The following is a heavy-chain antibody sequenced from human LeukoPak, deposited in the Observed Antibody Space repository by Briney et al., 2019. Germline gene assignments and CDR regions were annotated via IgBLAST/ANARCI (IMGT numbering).Heavy chain of an antibody. Sequence: PSETLSLTCTVSGVTISSYYWSWIRQPPGKGLEWIFYIYYSGSTYYNPSLKSRFTISVDTSKNQFSLKPSSVPAADTAVYYCASFGSGWSGGFDPWGQGTLVTVSS. D-gene: IGHD6-19*01. CDR1: GVTISSYY. J-gene: IGHJ5*02. CDR2: IYYSGST. CDR3: ASFGSGWSGGFDP. V-gene: IGHV4-59*01.